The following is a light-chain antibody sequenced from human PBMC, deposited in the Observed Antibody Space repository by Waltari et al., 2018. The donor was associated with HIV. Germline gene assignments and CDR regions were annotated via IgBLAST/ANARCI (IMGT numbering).Light chain of an antibody. CDR1: SSKIGSNT. CDR3: AAWHDSLNGSWV. V-gene: IGLV1-44*01. J-gene: IGLJ3*02. CDR2: SNK. Sequence: QSVLTQSPSASGTPGQRVTISCSGSSSKIGSNTVNWYQQLPGTAPKLLIYSNKQRPSGVPDRFAGSKSGTSASLAISGLQSEDEADYYCAAWHDSLNGSWVFGGGTKLTVL.